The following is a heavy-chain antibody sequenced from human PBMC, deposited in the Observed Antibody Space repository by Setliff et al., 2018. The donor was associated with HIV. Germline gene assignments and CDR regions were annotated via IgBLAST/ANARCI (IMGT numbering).Heavy chain of an antibody. Sequence: PSETLSLTCSVSSGSISSNYYWGWIRQPPGKGLEWIGNVHFSGSTYYNPSLKSRVTIHVATSQRQFFLSLSSVTAADTAVYYCARPALGIGGGAMFDPWGQGTLVTVSS. CDR2: VHFSGST. CDR3: ARPALGIGGGAMFDP. D-gene: IGHD3-3*01. V-gene: IGHV4-39*01. J-gene: IGHJ5*02. CDR1: SGSISSNYY.